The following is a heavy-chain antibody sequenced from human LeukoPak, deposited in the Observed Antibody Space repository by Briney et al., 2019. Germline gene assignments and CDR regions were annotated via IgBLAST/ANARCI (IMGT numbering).Heavy chain of an antibody. CDR2: IYYSGST. Sequence: SETLSPTCTVSGGSISSYYWSWIRQPPGKGLEWIGYIYYSGSTNYNPSLKSRVTISVDTSKNHLSLKMTSVTVADTAMYYCASGPESYYFDYWGQGALVTVSS. CDR3: ASGPESYYFDY. J-gene: IGHJ4*02. V-gene: IGHV4-59*01. CDR1: GGSISSYY.